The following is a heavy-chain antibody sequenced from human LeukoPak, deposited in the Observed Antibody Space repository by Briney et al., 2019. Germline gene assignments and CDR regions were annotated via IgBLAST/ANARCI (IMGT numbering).Heavy chain of an antibody. CDR2: ISGSGGGT. J-gene: IGHJ3*02. V-gene: IGHV3-23*01. D-gene: IGHD3-22*01. CDR3: ANPLITMIVVVPGAFDI. Sequence: GGSLRLSCAASGFTFSSYAMSWVRQAPGKGLEWVSAISGSGGGTYYADSVKGRFTISRDNSKNTLYLQMNSLRAEDTAVYYCANPLITMIVVVPGAFDIWGQGTMVTVSS. CDR1: GFTFSSYA.